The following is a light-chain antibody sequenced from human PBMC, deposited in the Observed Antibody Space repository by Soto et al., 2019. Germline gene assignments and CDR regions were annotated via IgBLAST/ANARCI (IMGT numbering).Light chain of an antibody. V-gene: IGLV2-14*01. J-gene: IGLJ2*01. Sequence: QSVLTQPASVSGSPGQSITISCTGTSSDVGGYNYVSWYQQHPGKAPKLMIYDVSNRHSGVSYRFSGSKSGNTASLTISGLQAEDEADYYCSSYTSSSTPKVFGGGTKLTVL. CDR3: SSYTSSSTPKV. CDR1: SSDVGGYNY. CDR2: DVS.